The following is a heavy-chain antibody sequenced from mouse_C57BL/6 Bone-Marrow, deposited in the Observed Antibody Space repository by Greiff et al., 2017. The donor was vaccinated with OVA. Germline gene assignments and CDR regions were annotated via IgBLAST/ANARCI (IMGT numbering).Heavy chain of an antibody. CDR3: ARSRIYYDYLYYFDY. V-gene: IGHV1-81*01. J-gene: IGHJ2*01. D-gene: IGHD2-4*01. Sequence: QVHVKQSGAELARPGASVKLSCKASGYTFTSYGISWVKQRTGQGLEWIGEIYPRSGNTYYNEKFKGKATLTADKSSSTAYMELRSLTSEDSAVYFCARSRIYYDYLYYFDYWGQGTTLTVSS. CDR2: IYPRSGNT. CDR1: GYTFTSYG.